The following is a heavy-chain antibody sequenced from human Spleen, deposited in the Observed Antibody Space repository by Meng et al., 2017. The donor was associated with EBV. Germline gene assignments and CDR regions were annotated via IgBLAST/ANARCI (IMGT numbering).Heavy chain of an antibody. CDR2: IFHSGST. Sequence: QVRLREAGPGVVRPSGTLSLTFAVSGGPITSANGWTWVRQPPGKGLEWIGEIFHSGSTNYNPSLKSRVTMSVDKSKNQFSLNLRSVTAADTAVYYCAILWAPVDYWGQGALVTVSS. J-gene: IGHJ4*02. CDR1: GGPITSANG. V-gene: IGHV4-4*02. CDR3: AILWAPVDY. D-gene: IGHD3-16*01.